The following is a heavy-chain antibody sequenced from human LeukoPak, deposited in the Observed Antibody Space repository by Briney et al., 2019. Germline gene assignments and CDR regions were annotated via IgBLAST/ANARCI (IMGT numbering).Heavy chain of an antibody. J-gene: IGHJ4*02. V-gene: IGHV1-69*05. D-gene: IGHD2-15*01. CDR2: IIPIFGTA. Sequence: SVKVSCKASGGTFSSYAISWVRQAPGQGLEWMGGIIPIFGTANYAQKFQGRVTITTDESTSTAYMELSSLRSEDTAVYYCARGSIVVVGARVPFYFDYWGQGTLVTVSS. CDR1: GGTFSSYA. CDR3: ARGSIVVVGARVPFYFDY.